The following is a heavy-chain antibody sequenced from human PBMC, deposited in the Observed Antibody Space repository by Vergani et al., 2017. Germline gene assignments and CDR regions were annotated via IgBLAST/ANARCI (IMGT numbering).Heavy chain of an antibody. Sequence: QEQLVQSGGEVRKPGASVKVSCTASGYNFISFDINWVRLATGQGREWMGWMKPNSVNTAYAAKIQGRITITRDSSTNTLYLEMKSLRSEHTAICFCARGLLYSKYRHIWYGPWVQGTVVTVSS. J-gene: IGHJ5*02. V-gene: IGHV1-8*02. CDR3: ARGLLYSKYRHIWYGP. CDR1: GYNFISFD. CDR2: MKPNSVNT. D-gene: IGHD2-8*01.